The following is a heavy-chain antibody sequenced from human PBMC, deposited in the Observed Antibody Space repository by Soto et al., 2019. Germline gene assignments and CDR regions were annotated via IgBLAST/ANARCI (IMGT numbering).Heavy chain of an antibody. CDR1: GGTFSSYA. CDR2: IIPIFGTA. CDR3: ALYYYYYYGMDV. Sequence: VKVSCKASGGTFSSYAISWVRQAPGQGLEWMGWIIPIFGTANYAQKFQGRVTITADESTSTAYMELSSLRSEDTAVYYCALYYYYYYGMDVWGQGTTVTVSS. J-gene: IGHJ6*02. V-gene: IGHV1-69*01.